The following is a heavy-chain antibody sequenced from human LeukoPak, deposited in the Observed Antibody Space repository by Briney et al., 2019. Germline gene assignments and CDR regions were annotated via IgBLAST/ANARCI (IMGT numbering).Heavy chain of an antibody. D-gene: IGHD3-22*01. CDR2: ISSSSSYI. V-gene: IGHV3-21*01. CDR3: ASIFYSIDYIFDY. J-gene: IGHJ4*02. CDR1: GFTFSSYS. Sequence: TGGSLRLSCAASGFTFSSYSMNWVRQAPGKGLEWVSSISSSSSYIYYADSVKGRFTISRDNAKNSLYLQMNSLRAEDTAVYYCASIFYSIDYIFDYWGQGTLVTVSS.